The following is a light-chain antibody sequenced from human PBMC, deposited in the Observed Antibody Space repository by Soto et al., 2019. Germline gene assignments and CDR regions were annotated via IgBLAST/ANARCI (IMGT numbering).Light chain of an antibody. CDR1: QDIRDD. V-gene: IGKV1-6*01. J-gene: IGKJ2*01. CDR3: LQNYIYPYT. Sequence: AIQMTQSPSSLSASVGDRVTITCRANQDIRDDLGWYQHKPGKAPKLLISAASSLQSGVPSRFSGSGSGTDFTLTISSLQPEDFATYYCLQNYIYPYTFGQGTKLEIK. CDR2: AAS.